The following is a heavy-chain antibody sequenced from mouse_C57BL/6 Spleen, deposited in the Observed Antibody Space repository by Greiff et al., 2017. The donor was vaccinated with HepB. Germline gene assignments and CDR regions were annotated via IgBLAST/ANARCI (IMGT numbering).Heavy chain of an antibody. J-gene: IGHJ4*01. CDR3: ARSGMDY. CDR1: GYAFTNYL. Sequence: QVQLQQSGAELVRPGTSVKVSCKASGYAFTNYLIEWVKQRPGQGLEWIGVINPGSGGTNYNEKFKGKATLTADKSSSTAYRQLSSLTSEDSAVYFCARSGMDYWGQGTSVTVSS. CDR2: INPGSGGT. D-gene: IGHD3-1*01. V-gene: IGHV1-54*01.